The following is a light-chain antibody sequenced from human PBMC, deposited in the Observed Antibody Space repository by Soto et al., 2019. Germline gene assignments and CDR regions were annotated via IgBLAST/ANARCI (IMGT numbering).Light chain of an antibody. CDR3: QQRYNYPIT. CDR2: AAS. CDR1: QGISSY. J-gene: IGKJ5*01. Sequence: DIQLTQSPSFLSASVGDRVTITCRASQGISSYLAWYQQKPGEAPKLLIYAASTLQSEVPSRFSGGGSGTEFTLTISSLQPEDFATYYCQQRYNYPITFGQGTRLEIK. V-gene: IGKV1-9*01.